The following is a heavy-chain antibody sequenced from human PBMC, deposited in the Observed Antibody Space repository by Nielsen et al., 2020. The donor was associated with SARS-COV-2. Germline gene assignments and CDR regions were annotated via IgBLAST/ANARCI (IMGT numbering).Heavy chain of an antibody. Sequence: ASVKVSCKASGYSINRYGMVWLRQAPGQGLEWMGWISAYNGNTNYAQKLQGRVTMTTDTSTSTAYMELRSLRSDDTAVYYCARRRGYSADYWGQGTLVTVSS. J-gene: IGHJ4*02. CDR3: ARRRGYSADY. CDR1: GYSINRYG. V-gene: IGHV1-18*01. D-gene: IGHD5-12*01. CDR2: ISAYNGNT.